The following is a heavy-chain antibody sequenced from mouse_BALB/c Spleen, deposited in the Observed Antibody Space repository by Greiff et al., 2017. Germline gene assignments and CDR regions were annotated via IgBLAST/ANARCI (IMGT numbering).Heavy chain of an antibody. CDR1: GYTFTSYT. CDR2: INPSSGYT. D-gene: IGHD1-1*01. Sequence: VKLMESGAELARPGASVKMSCKASGYTFTSYTMHWVKQRPGQGLEWIGYINPSSGYTNYNQRFKDKATLTADKSSSTAYMQLSSLTSEDSAVYYCARPYGSSSYYYAMDYWGQGTSVTVSS. CDR3: ARPYGSSSYYYAMDY. J-gene: IGHJ4*01. V-gene: IGHV1-4*01.